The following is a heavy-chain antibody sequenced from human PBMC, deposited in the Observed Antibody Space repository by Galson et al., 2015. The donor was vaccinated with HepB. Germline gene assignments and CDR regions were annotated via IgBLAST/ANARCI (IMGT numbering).Heavy chain of an antibody. CDR3: ARDGAGTYYRPNWFDP. J-gene: IGHJ5*02. Sequence: SLRLSCAASGFTFSTYEMNWVRQAPGKGLEWVSYISSSGSTIYYADSVKGRFTISRDNAKNSLYLQMNSLTAEDTAVYYCARDGAGTYYRPNWFDPWGQVTLVTVSS. CDR1: GFTFSTYE. D-gene: IGHD3-10*01. CDR2: ISSSGSTI. V-gene: IGHV3-48*03.